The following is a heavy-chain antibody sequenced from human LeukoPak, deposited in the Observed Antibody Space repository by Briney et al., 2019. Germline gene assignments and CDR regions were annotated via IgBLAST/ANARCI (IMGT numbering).Heavy chain of an antibody. V-gene: IGHV4-39*07. CDR1: GGSISSSYYY. Sequence: SETLSLTCTVSGGSISSSYYYWGWIRQPPGKGLEWIGSIHYSGSTYYNPSLKSRVTISVDTSKNQFSLKLNSVTAADTAVYYCARRDSSSWYSNAFDIWGQGTMVTVSS. D-gene: IGHD6-13*01. CDR3: ARRDSSSWYSNAFDI. CDR2: IHYSGST. J-gene: IGHJ3*02.